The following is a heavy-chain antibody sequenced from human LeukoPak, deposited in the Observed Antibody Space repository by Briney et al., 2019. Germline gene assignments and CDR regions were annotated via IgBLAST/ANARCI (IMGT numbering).Heavy chain of an antibody. CDR1: GYSISSGYY. J-gene: IGHJ5*02. CDR2: IYHSGST. V-gene: IGHV4-38-2*02. D-gene: IGHD3-3*01. Sequence: PSETLSLTCTVSGYSISSGYYWGWIRQPPGKGLEWIGSIYHSGSTYYNPSLKSRVTISVDTSKNQFSLKLSSVTAADTAVYYCAREQGFLEWLKQFDPWGQGTLVTVSS. CDR3: AREQGFLEWLKQFDP.